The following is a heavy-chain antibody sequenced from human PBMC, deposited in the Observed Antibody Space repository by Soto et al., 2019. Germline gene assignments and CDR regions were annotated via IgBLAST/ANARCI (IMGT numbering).Heavy chain of an antibody. Sequence: AGGSLRLSCAASGFTFSSYWMHWVRQAPGKGLVWVSRINPDGSATNYADSVKGRFTISRDNAKNTLYLQMNSLRPEDTAVYYCSRGTYYPQSSGLHADYWGTGTVGTVSS. J-gene: IGHJ4*02. D-gene: IGHD3-22*01. CDR2: INPDGSAT. CDR3: SRGTYYPQSSGLHADY. CDR1: GFTFSSYW. V-gene: IGHV3-74*01.